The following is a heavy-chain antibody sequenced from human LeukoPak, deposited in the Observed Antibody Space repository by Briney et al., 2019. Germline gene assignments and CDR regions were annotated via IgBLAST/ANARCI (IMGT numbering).Heavy chain of an antibody. D-gene: IGHD3-22*01. CDR1: GASISSAGYY. J-gene: IGHJ4*02. V-gene: IGHV4-31*03. Sequence: SETLSLTCTVSGASISSAGYYWSWIRQHPGKGLEWIGYIYYSGSTYYNPSLKSRVTISVDTSKNQFSLKLSSVTAADTAVYYCARDQGYYYDSSGLSRFDYWGQGTLVTVSS. CDR2: IYYSGST. CDR3: ARDQGYYYDSSGLSRFDY.